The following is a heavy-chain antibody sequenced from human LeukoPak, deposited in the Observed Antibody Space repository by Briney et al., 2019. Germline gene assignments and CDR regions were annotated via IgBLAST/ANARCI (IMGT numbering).Heavy chain of an antibody. CDR2: IIPIFGTA. Sequence: ASVKVSCKASGGTFSNYAISWVRQAPGQGLEWMGGIIPIFGTANYAQKFQGRVTITADESTSTAYMELSSLRSEDTAVYYCATPRSRNYYDSSGSVDYYYYYYMDVWGKGTTVTISS. D-gene: IGHD3-22*01. CDR3: ATPRSRNYYDSSGSVDYYYYYYMDV. V-gene: IGHV1-69*01. J-gene: IGHJ6*03. CDR1: GGTFSNYA.